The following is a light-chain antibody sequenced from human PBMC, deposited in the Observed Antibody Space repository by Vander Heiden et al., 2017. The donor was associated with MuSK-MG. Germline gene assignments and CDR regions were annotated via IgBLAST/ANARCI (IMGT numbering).Light chain of an antibody. CDR3: DLRDSSGNHVI. V-gene: IGLV3-19*01. J-gene: IGLJ2*01. CDR1: NLRTYN. Sequence: SSELTQHPAVSFALVQTVRMTCQGNNLRTYNVSWYQQKPGQAPVLVIYGQSNRPSGIPERFSGSNSGNTATLTITGVGAEDEADYYCDLRDSSGNHVIFGGGTKLTVL. CDR2: GQS.